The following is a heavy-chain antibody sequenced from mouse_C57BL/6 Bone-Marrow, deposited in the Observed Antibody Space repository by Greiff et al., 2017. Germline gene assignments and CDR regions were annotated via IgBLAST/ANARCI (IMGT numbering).Heavy chain of an antibody. J-gene: IGHJ2*03. V-gene: IGHV14-4*01. Sequence: EVKLMESGAELVRPGASVKLSCTASGFNIKDDSIHWVKQRPEQGLEWIGWIDPEIGDTEYASKFQGKAPITSDTSSTTAYLQLSSLTSEDTAYYYCSSFDGNYFDFWGQGTRRTVAS. CDR1: GFNIKDDS. D-gene: IGHD2-1*01. CDR2: IDPEIGDT. CDR3: SSFDGNYFDF.